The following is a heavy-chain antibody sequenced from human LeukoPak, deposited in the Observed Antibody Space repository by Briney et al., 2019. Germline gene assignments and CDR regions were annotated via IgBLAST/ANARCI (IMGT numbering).Heavy chain of an antibody. CDR1: GFTFSNYA. J-gene: IGHJ6*03. CDR2: ISYDGNKK. V-gene: IGHV3-30-3*01. Sequence: GGSLRLSCASSGFTFSNYAIHWVRQAPGKGLEWVAVISYDGNKKYYADSVKGRFTISRDNSKNTLYLQMNSLRAEDTAVYYCAKDPRVTIPAYYYMDVWGKGTTVTVSS. CDR3: AKDPRVTIPAYYYMDV. D-gene: IGHD3-9*01.